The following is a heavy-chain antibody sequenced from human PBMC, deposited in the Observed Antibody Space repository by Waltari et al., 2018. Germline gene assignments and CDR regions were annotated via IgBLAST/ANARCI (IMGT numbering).Heavy chain of an antibody. Sequence: QVQLQESGPGLVKPSETLSLTCAVSGYSISSGYYWVWRRQPPGKGLEWIGSIYYSGSTYYNPSLKSRVTISVDTSKNQFSLKLSSVTAADTAVYYCAREYCSGGSCYSYYYYGMDVWGQGTTVTVSS. J-gene: IGHJ6*02. D-gene: IGHD2-15*01. V-gene: IGHV4-38-2*02. CDR3: AREYCSGGSCYSYYYYGMDV. CDR1: GYSISSGYY. CDR2: IYYSGST.